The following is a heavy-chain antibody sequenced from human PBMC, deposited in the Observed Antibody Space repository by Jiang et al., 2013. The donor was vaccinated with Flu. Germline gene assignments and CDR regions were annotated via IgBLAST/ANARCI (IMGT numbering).Heavy chain of an antibody. V-gene: IGHV6-1*01. CDR3: ARDPGAVAGHNWFDP. D-gene: IGHD6-19*01. J-gene: IGHJ5*02. CDR1: SVSSNSAA. CDR2: TYYRSKWYN. Sequence: SVSSNSAAWNWIRQSPSRGLEWLGRTYYRSKWYNDYAVSVKSRITINLDTSKNQFSLQLNSVTPEDTAVYYCARDPGAVAGHNWFDPWGQGTLVTVSS.